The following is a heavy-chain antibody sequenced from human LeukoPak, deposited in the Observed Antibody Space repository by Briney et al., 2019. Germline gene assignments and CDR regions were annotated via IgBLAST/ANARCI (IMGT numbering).Heavy chain of an antibody. CDR3: ARLRRPSRPAAGLQAKNNWFDP. J-gene: IGHJ5*02. CDR2: IYYSGST. CDR1: GGSISSSSYY. Sequence: SETLSLTCTVSGGSISSSSYYWGWIRQPPGKGLEWIGSIYYSGSTYYNPSLKSRVTISVDTSKNQFSLKLSSVTAADTAVYYCARLRRPSRPAAGLQAKNNWFDPWGQGTLVTVSS. D-gene: IGHD6-13*01. V-gene: IGHV4-39*07.